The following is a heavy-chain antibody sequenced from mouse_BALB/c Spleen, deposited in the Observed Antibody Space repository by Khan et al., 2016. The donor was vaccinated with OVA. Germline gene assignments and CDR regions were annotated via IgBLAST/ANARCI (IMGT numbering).Heavy chain of an antibody. D-gene: IGHD3-3*01. CDR1: GYTFTDYA. Sequence: QVQLQQPGAELVRPGVSVKISCKGSGYTFTDYAMHWVKQSHAKSLEWIGVISTYYGDADYNQKFKGKATMTVDKSSSTACMERASLTGKDSASNYCARGGRFAYWGQGTLVTVSA. J-gene: IGHJ3*01. CDR3: ARGGRFAY. V-gene: IGHV1S137*01. CDR2: ISTYYGDA.